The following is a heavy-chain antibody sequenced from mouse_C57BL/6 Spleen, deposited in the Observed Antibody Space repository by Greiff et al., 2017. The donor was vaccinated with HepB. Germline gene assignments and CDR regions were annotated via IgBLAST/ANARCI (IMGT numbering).Heavy chain of an antibody. CDR3: ARGESYYSNYVEAY. V-gene: IGHV1-55*01. D-gene: IGHD2-5*01. CDR2: IYPGSGST. CDR1: GYTFTSYW. J-gene: IGHJ3*01. Sequence: VQLQQPGAELVKPGASVKMSCKASGYTFTSYWITWVKQRPGRGLEWIGDIYPGSGSTNYNEKFKSKATLTVDTSSSTAYMQLSSLTSEDSAVYYCARGESYYSNYVEAYWGQGTLVTVSA.